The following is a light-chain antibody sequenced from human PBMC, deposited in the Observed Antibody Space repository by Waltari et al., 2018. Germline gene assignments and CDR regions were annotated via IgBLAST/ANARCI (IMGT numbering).Light chain of an antibody. CDR2: GAS. CDR1: QSVTNNY. V-gene: IGKV3-20*01. J-gene: IGKJ2*01. CDR3: QQYASSPA. Sequence: GETASLSCRASQSVTNNYLAWYQQKPGQAPILLIFGASSRASGTPDRFSGSGSGTDFTLTISRLEPDDFAVYYCQQYASSPAFGQGTKLEIK.